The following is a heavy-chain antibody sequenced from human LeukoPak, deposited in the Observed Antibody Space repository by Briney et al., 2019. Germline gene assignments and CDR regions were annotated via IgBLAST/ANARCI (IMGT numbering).Heavy chain of an antibody. CDR2: ISSSGSNT. Sequence: GGSLRLSCAASGFTFSDYAINWVRQAPGKGLEWVSTISSSGSNTYYADSVKGRFTISRDNAKNSLYLQMNSLRAEDTAVYYCAREFCSSTNCYFDYWGQGTLVTVSS. J-gene: IGHJ4*02. CDR3: AREFCSSTNCYFDY. CDR1: GFTFSDYA. D-gene: IGHD2-2*01. V-gene: IGHV3-21*01.